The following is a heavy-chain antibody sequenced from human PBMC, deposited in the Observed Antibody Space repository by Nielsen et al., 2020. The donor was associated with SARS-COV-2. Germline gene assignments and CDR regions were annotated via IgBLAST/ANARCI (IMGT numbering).Heavy chain of an antibody. Sequence: GESLKISCAASGFTFSSYGMHWVRQAPGKGLEWVAVIWYDGSNKYYADSVKGRFTISRDNSKNTLYLQMNSQRAEDKAVYYCAREAAALGGGLDYWGQGTLVTVSS. D-gene: IGHD6-13*01. CDR1: GFTFSSYG. CDR2: IWYDGSNK. CDR3: AREAAALGGGLDY. V-gene: IGHV3-33*01. J-gene: IGHJ4*02.